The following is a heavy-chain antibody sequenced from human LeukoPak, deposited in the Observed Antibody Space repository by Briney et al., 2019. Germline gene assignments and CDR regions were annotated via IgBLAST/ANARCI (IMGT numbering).Heavy chain of an antibody. Sequence: GGSLRLSCAASGFTFSSYGMHWVRQAPGKGLEWVAVIWYGGSNKYYADSVKGRFTISRDNSKNTLYLQMNSLRAEDTAVYYCAKGTPGIAAAGKWAIGYWGQGTLVTVSS. CDR3: AKGTPGIAAAGKWAIGY. CDR2: IWYGGSNK. J-gene: IGHJ4*02. CDR1: GFTFSSYG. V-gene: IGHV3-30*02. D-gene: IGHD6-13*01.